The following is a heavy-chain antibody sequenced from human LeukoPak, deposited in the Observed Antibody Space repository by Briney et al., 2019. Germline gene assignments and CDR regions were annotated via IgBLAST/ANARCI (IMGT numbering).Heavy chain of an antibody. D-gene: IGHD3-10*01. Sequence: GGSLRLSCAASGFTFSSYWMHWVRQAPGKGLVWVSRINSDGSSTSYADSVKGRFTISRDNAKNTLYLQMNSLRAEDTAVYYCARGRYYGSGSYYNGIDYWGQGTLVTVSS. J-gene: IGHJ4*02. CDR3: ARGRYYGSGSYYNGIDY. CDR1: GFTFSSYW. CDR2: INSDGSST. V-gene: IGHV3-74*01.